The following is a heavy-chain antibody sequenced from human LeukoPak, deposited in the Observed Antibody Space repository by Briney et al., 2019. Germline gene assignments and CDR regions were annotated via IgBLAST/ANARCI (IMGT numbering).Heavy chain of an antibody. CDR3: ARSSGWYPLGY. Sequence: SETLSLTCAVYGGSFSGYYWSWIRQPPGKGLEWIGEINHSGSTNYNPSLKSRVTISVDTSKNQFSLKLSSVTAADTAVYYCARSSGWYPLGYWGQGTLVTVSP. CDR1: GGSFSGYY. CDR2: INHSGST. J-gene: IGHJ4*02. V-gene: IGHV4-34*01. D-gene: IGHD6-19*01.